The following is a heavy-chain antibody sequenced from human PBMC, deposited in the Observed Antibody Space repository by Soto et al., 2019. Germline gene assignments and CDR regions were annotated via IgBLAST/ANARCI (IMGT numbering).Heavy chain of an antibody. CDR1: GGSFSGYY. Sequence: KTSETLSLTCAVYGGSFSGYYWSWIRQPPGKGLEWIGEINHSGSTNYNPSLKSRVTISVDTSKNQFSLKLSSVTAADTAVYYCARGPGWWYSNYRWGWFDPWGQGTLVTVSS. D-gene: IGHD2-15*01. CDR3: ARGPGWWYSNYRWGWFDP. V-gene: IGHV4-34*01. CDR2: INHSGST. J-gene: IGHJ5*02.